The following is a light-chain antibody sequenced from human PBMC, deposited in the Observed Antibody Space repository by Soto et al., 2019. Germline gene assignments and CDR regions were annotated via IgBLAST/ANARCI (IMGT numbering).Light chain of an antibody. J-gene: IGLJ1*01. CDR3: SSYTSSSTLDV. CDR1: SSDVGGYNY. Sequence: QSALTQPASVSGSPGQSITISCTGTSSDVGGYNYVSWYQQHPGKAPKLLIFEVSNRPSGVSNRFSGSKSDNTASLTISGLQAEDEXDYYCSSYTSSSTLDVFGTGTQLTVL. CDR2: EVS. V-gene: IGLV2-14*01.